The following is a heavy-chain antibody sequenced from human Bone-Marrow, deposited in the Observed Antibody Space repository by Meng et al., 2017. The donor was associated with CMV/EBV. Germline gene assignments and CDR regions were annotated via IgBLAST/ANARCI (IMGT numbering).Heavy chain of an antibody. D-gene: IGHD3-3*01. CDR2: ISGSGSNT. CDR1: YA. Sequence: YAVGWVRQAPGKGLEWVSTISGSGSNTYHADSVKGRFTISRDNSKNTLYLQMNSLRSEDTAVYYCARASEYYDFWSGYSLDNWFDPRGQGTLVTVSS. J-gene: IGHJ5*02. CDR3: ARASEYYDFWSGYSLDNWFDP. V-gene: IGHV3-23*01.